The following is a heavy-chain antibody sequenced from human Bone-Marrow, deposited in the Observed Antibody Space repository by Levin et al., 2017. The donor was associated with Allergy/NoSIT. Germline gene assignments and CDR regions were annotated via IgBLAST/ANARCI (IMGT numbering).Heavy chain of an antibody. D-gene: IGHD4-17*01. CDR2: IIPIFGTA. J-gene: IGHJ5*02. V-gene: IGHV1-69*13. CDR1: GGTFSSYA. CDR3: AREKGSATVTTKYRGPTPNWFDP. Sequence: GASVKVSCKASGGTFSSYAISWVRQAPGQGLEWMGGIIPIFGTANYAQKFQGRVTITADESTSTAYMELSSLRSEDTAVYYCAREKGSATVTTKYRGPTPNWFDPWGQGTLVTVSS.